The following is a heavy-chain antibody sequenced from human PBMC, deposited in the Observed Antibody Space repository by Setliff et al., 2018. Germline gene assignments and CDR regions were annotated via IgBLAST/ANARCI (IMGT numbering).Heavy chain of an antibody. CDR3: ARGWIQLWYNWFDP. V-gene: IGHV4-38-2*02. J-gene: IGHJ5*02. CDR2: INHSGST. D-gene: IGHD5-18*01. Sequence: SETLSLTCTVSGYSISSGYYWSWIRQPPGKGLEWIGEINHSGSTNYNPSLKSRVTISVDTSKNQFSLKLSSVTAADTAVYYCARGWIQLWYNWFDPWGQGTLVTVS. CDR1: GYSISSGYY.